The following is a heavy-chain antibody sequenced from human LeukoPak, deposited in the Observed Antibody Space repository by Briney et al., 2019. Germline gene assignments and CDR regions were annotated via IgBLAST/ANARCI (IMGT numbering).Heavy chain of an antibody. Sequence: GGSLRLSCAASGFTFSSYAMSWVRQAPGKGLGWVSAISGNGRTTYYAESVKGRSTISRENSKNTLYLQMNSLRAEDTAVYYCAKEGYSSSWNADFDYWGQGTLVTVSS. CDR1: GFTFSSYA. CDR3: AKEGYSSSWNADFDY. D-gene: IGHD6-13*01. CDR2: ISGNGRTT. J-gene: IGHJ4*02. V-gene: IGHV3-23*01.